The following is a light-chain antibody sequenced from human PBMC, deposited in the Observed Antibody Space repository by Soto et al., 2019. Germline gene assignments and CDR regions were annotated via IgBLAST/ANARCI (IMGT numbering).Light chain of an antibody. CDR2: DNN. V-gene: IGLV1-51*01. J-gene: IGLJ2*01. CDR3: GMWDSSLSVVV. CDR1: SSKI. Sequence: QSALTQPPSVSAAPGQKVTISCSGSSSKIESWYQQLPGTAPNLLIYDNNKRPSGVPDRFSGSKSGTSATLGITGLQTGDEANYYCGMWDSSLSVVVFGGGTKVTVL.